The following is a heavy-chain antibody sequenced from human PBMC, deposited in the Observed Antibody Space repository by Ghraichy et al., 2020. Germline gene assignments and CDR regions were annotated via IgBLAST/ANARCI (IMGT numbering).Heavy chain of an antibody. D-gene: IGHD6-19*01. J-gene: IGHJ4*02. CDR2: IFYGGNT. V-gene: IGHV4-39*01. CDR3: VSVTRLAVGLYYFDY. Sequence: SETLSLTCTVSSGSISSSPYYWGWIRQPPGKGLEWIGTIFYGGNTYYNPSLKSRVTLSVDTSKNQFSLKLISVTAADMAVYYCVSVTRLAVGLYYFDYWGKRNLVTVSS. CDR1: SGSISSSPYY.